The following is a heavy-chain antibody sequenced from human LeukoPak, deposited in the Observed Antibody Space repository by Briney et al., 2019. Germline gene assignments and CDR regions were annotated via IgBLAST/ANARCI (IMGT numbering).Heavy chain of an antibody. J-gene: IGHJ3*02. CDR3: ARDRRSVVGPPDAFDI. CDR2: LSSSSSYI. CDR1: GFTFSSYS. V-gene: IGHV3-21*01. Sequence: GGSLRLSCAASGFTFSSYSMNWVRQAPGKGLEWVSSLSSSSSYIYYADSVKGRFTISRDNAKNSLYLQMNSLRAEDTAVYYCARDRRSVVGPPDAFDIWGQGTMVTVSS. D-gene: IGHD2-2*01.